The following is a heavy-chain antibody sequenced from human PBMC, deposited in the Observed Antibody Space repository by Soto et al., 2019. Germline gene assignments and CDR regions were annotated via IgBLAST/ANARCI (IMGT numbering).Heavy chain of an antibody. CDR1: GCSISSRKYY. V-gene: IGHV4-61*01. J-gene: IGHJ4*02. Sequence: PAETLAITCSISGCSISSRKYYWSWIRQPPGKGLEWIGYIYYSGNTNYNPSLESRVTISLDTSKNQFALKLSSVTAADTAIYYCARIPTLMISQPPDYWGQGTLVTISS. CDR2: IYYSGNT. D-gene: IGHD3-16*01. CDR3: ARIPTLMISQPPDY.